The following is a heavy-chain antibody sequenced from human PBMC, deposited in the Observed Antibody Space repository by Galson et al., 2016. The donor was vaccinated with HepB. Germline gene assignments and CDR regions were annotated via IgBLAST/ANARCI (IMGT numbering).Heavy chain of an antibody. CDR2: ISSTSRYT. CDR3: ARVQQLDYYYYYMDV. J-gene: IGHJ6*03. V-gene: IGHV3-21*05. Sequence: SLRLSCAVSGFTFNSYAMTWVRQTPGKGLEWVSYISSTSRYTNYADSLKSRFTISRDNAKNSLYLQMHSLRAEDTAVYYCARVQQLDYYYYYMDVWGKGTTVTVSS. D-gene: IGHD6-13*01. CDR1: GFTFNSYA.